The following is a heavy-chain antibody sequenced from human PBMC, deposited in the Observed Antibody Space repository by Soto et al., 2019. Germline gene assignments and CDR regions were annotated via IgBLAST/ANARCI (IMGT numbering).Heavy chain of an antibody. CDR3: ASEGIAARSLPFDY. Sequence: VASVKVSCKASGYTFTSYGISWVRQAPGQGLEWMGWISAYNGNTNYAQKLQGRVTMTTDTSTSTAYMELRSLRSDDTAVYYCASEGIAARSLPFDYSGQGTLVTVSS. D-gene: IGHD6-6*01. CDR1: GYTFTSYG. CDR2: ISAYNGNT. J-gene: IGHJ4*02. V-gene: IGHV1-18*01.